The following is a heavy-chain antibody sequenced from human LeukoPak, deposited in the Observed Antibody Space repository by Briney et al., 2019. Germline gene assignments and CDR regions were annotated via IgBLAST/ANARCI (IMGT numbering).Heavy chain of an antibody. CDR2: IYYSGST. J-gene: IGHJ5*02. D-gene: IGHD1-1*01. CDR1: GVSISSYY. CDR3: ARGTGEDWFDP. V-gene: IGHV4-59*01. Sequence: PSETLSLTCTVSGVSISSYYWSWIRQPPGKGLEWIGYIYYSGSTNYNPSLKSRVTISVDTSKNQFSLKLSSVTAADTAVYYCARGTGEDWFDPWGQGTLVTVSS.